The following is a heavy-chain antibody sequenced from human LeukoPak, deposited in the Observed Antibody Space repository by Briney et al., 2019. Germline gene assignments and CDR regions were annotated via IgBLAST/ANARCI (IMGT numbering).Heavy chain of an antibody. CDR2: ISYDGRDK. CDR1: GFIFSSYA. J-gene: IGHJ4*02. V-gene: IGHV3-30*04. Sequence: PGGSLRLSCAASGFIFSSYAMRWVRQAPGKGLEWVAIISYDGRDKYHADSVKGRFTISRDNSKNTLFLQMGSLRPEDTAVYYCARGYCSGGNCYNLDYWGQGTLVTVSS. D-gene: IGHD2-15*01. CDR3: ARGYCSGGNCYNLDY.